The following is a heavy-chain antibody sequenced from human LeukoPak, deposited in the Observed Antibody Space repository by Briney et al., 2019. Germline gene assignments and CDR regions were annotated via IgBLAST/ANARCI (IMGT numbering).Heavy chain of an antibody. Sequence: GRSLRLSCAASGFTFSSYAMHWVRQAPGKGLEWVAVISYDGSNKYYADSVKGRFTISRDNSKNTLYLQMNSLRAEDTAVYNCARGGDIVVVPAAIVLDYWGQGTLVTVSS. CDR3: ARGGDIVVVPAAIVLDY. J-gene: IGHJ4*02. V-gene: IGHV3-30*04. CDR1: GFTFSSYA. CDR2: ISYDGSNK. D-gene: IGHD2-2*01.